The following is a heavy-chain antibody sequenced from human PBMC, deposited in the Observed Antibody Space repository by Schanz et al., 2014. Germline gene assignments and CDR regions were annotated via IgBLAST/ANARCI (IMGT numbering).Heavy chain of an antibody. CDR2: ITRSGGGT. V-gene: IGHV3-64D*06. CDR1: GFTFSSYA. J-gene: IGHJ1*01. D-gene: IGHD2-21*02. CDR3: VKDAYCAGDCFPDEYFQH. Sequence: EVQLVESGGYLVQPGGSLRLSCSASGFTFSSYAMHWVRQASGKGLEYVSAITRSGGGTYYSDSVKGRFTISRDNSKNTLYLQMSSLRHEDSAVYYCVKDAYCAGDCFPDEYFQHWGQGTLVTVSS.